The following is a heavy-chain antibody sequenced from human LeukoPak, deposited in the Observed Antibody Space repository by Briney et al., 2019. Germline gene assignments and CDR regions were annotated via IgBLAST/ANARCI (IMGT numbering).Heavy chain of an antibody. CDR2: INPNSGGT. CDR1: GYTFTGYY. V-gene: IGHV1-2*06. J-gene: IGHJ3*02. D-gene: IGHD2-15*01. Sequence: ASVKVSCKASGYTFTGYYMHWVRQAPGQGLEWMGRINPNSGGTNFAQKFQGRVTMTGDTSISTAYMELSRLKSDDTAVYYCARLERYCSGGSCYPGAFDIWGQGTMVTVSS. CDR3: ARLERYCSGGSCYPGAFDI.